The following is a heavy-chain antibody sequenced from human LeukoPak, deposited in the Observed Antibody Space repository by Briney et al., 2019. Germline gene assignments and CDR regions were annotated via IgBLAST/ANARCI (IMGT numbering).Heavy chain of an antibody. CDR2: ISGSGAGT. Sequence: GGSLRLSCAASGFTFSDYAMTWVRQAPGMGLEWVSAISGSGAGTYYADSMKGRFTISRDNSKNTLFLQMNSLRAEDTAVYYCAKERSFGTWLGDYWGQGTLVTVSS. V-gene: IGHV3-23*01. D-gene: IGHD2/OR15-2a*01. J-gene: IGHJ4*02. CDR3: AKERSFGTWLGDY. CDR1: GFTFSDYA.